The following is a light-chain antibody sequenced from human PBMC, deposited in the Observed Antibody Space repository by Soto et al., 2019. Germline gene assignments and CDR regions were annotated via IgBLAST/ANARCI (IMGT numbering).Light chain of an antibody. CDR3: QQTSSFPLT. J-gene: IGKJ4*01. V-gene: IGKV1-12*01. CDR2: AAS. Sequence: DIQMTQSPSFVSASVGDGVTITCRASQGITSWLAWYQHKPGRAPKLLIHAASSLESGVPSRFXXXXXXXXXXLTIXSLQPEDFATYYCQQTSSFPLTFGGGTKVEIK. CDR1: QGITSW.